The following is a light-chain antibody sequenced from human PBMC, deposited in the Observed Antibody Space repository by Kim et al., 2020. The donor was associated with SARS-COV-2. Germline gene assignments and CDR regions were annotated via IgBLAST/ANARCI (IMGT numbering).Light chain of an antibody. V-gene: IGLV3-21*03. CDR2: DNS. Sequence: SYELTQPPSVSVAPGKTATVTCGGDNLRTKSVHWYQQKPGQAPVLVMYDNSDRPSHIPDRFYGSNSGNAATLTLYNVEAGDEADYFCQVWDSGTVIFGGGTQLTVL. CDR3: QVWDSGTVI. J-gene: IGLJ2*01. CDR1: NLRTKS.